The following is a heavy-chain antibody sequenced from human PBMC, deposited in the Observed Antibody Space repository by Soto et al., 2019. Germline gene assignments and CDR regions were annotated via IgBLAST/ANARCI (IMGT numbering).Heavy chain of an antibody. Sequence: GGSLRLSCAASGFTFSSYGMHWVRQAPGKGLEWVGRIKSKTDGGTTDYAAPVKGRFTISRDDSKNTLYLQMNSLKTEDTAVYYCTTEDPDTAMFDAEFEVYYYGMDVWGQGTTVTVSS. J-gene: IGHJ6*02. CDR2: IKSKTDGGTT. V-gene: IGHV3-15*07. CDR3: TTEDPDTAMFDAEFEVYYYGMDV. CDR1: GFTFSSYG. D-gene: IGHD5-18*01.